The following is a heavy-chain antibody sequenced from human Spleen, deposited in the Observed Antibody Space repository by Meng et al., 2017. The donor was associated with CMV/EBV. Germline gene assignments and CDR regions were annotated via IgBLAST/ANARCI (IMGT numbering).Heavy chain of an antibody. Sequence: VSCKASGYTLGSYFMHWVRQAPGQGLEWLGMINPSGGSTSYGQKFQERLTMTRDTSTSTVCMELSSLRSEDTAVYYCARNLRGVWFDPWGQGTLVTVSS. CDR3: ARNLRGVWFDP. D-gene: IGHD3-10*01. V-gene: IGHV1-46*01. CDR1: GYTLGSYF. J-gene: IGHJ5*02. CDR2: INPSGGST.